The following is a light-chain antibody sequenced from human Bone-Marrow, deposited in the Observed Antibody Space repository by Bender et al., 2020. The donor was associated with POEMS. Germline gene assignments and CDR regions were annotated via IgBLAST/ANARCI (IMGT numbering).Light chain of an antibody. V-gene: IGLV2-14*02. J-gene: IGLJ3*02. CDR1: SSDVGAYNL. CDR2: DVT. CDR3: SSYTRSNTRV. Sequence: QSALTQPASVSGSPGQSITISCTGASSDVGAYNLVSWYQQHPGKAPKLLIYDVTNRPSRVSHRFSGSKSGNTASLTISGLQAEDEADYYCSSYTRSNTRVFGGGTKLTVL.